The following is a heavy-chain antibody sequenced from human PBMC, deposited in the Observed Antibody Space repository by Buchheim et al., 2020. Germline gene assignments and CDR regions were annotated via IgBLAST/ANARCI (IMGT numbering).Heavy chain of an antibody. CDR2: IYYSGST. CDR1: GGSISSYY. V-gene: IGHV4-59*01. Sequence: QVQLQESGPGLVKPSETLSLTCTVSGGSISSYYWSWIRQPPGKGLEWIGYIYYSGSTNYNPSLKRRVTISVDTSKNQFSLKLSSVTAADTAVYYCARGRHYDILTGYYKGVFFDYWGQGTL. D-gene: IGHD3-9*01. J-gene: IGHJ4*02. CDR3: ARGRHYDILTGYYKGVFFDY.